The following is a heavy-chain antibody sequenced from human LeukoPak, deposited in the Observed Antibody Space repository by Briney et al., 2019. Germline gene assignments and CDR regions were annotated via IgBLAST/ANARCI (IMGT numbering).Heavy chain of an antibody. CDR1: GYTFTSYY. V-gene: IGHV1-46*01. J-gene: IGHJ4*02. CDR3: ARDVEGSSGPFDY. CDR2: INPSAGST. D-gene: IGHD6-19*01. Sequence: ASVKVSCEASGYTFTSYYMHWVRQAPGQGLDWMGIINPSAGSTSYAQKFQGRVTMTRDTSTGTAYMELSSLRSEDTAVYYCARDVEGSSGPFDYWGQGTLVTVSS.